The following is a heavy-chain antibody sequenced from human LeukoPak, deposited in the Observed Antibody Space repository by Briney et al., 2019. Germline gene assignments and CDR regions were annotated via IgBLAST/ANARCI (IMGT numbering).Heavy chain of an antibody. D-gene: IGHD1-1*01. Sequence: ASVKVSCKASGYTFTSNDINWVRQAAEQGLEWMGWMNPHSGNAGYAQKFQGRVTMTRDTSISTVYMELSSLTSDDTAVYYCARIPQRVPHNWFDPWGQGTLVTVSS. CDR2: MNPHSGNA. V-gene: IGHV1-8*01. CDR3: ARIPQRVPHNWFDP. CDR1: GYTFTSND. J-gene: IGHJ5*02.